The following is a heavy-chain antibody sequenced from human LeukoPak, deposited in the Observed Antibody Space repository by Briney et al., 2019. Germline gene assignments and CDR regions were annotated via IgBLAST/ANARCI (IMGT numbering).Heavy chain of an antibody. D-gene: IGHD2-21*02. V-gene: IGHV4-59*01. CDR3: ARANVVTASDY. J-gene: IGHJ4*02. CDR2: IYYSGST. CDR1: GGSISSYY. Sequence: SETLSLTCSVSGGSISSYYWNWVRQPPGKGLEWIGYIYYSGSTNYNPSLKSRVTISVDTSKNQFSLKLTSVTAADTAVYYCARANVVTASDYWGQGTLVTVAS.